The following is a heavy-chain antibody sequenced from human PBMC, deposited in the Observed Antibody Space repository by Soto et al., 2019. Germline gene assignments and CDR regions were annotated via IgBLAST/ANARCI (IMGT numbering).Heavy chain of an antibody. J-gene: IGHJ3*02. CDR2: INPSGGST. CDR3: ARGWIQIPPSDAFDI. D-gene: IGHD5-18*01. CDR1: GYTFTSYY. Sequence: GASVKVSCKASGYTFTSYYMHWVRQAPGQGLEWMGIINPSGGSTSYAQKFQGRVTMTRDTSTSTVYMELSSLRSEDTAVYYCARGWIQIPPSDAFDIWGQGTMVTVSS. V-gene: IGHV1-46*01.